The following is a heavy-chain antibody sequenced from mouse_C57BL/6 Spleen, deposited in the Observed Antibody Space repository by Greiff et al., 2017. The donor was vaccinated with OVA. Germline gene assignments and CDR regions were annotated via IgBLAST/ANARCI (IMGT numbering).Heavy chain of an antibody. CDR1: GYTFTDYY. CDR3: ARDDYDYDEGFDY. CDR2: INPNNGGT. V-gene: IGHV1-26*01. J-gene: IGHJ2*01. Sequence: VQLKQSGPELVKPGASVKISCKASGYTFTDYYMNWVKQSHGKSLEWIGDINPNNGGTSYNQKFKGKATLTVDKSSSTAYMELRSLTSEDAAVYYCARDDYDYDEGFDYWGQGTTLTVSS. D-gene: IGHD2-4*01.